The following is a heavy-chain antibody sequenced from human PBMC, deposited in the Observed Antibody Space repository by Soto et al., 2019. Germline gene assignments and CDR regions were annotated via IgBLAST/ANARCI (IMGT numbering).Heavy chain of an antibody. CDR2: IYYSGST. CDR1: GGSISSGGYY. J-gene: IGHJ4*02. V-gene: IGHV4-31*03. CDR3: ARIFMVRGVIMEGFDY. D-gene: IGHD3-10*01. Sequence: SETLSLTCTVSGGSISSGGYYWSWIRQHPGKGLEWIGYIYYSGSTYYNPSLKSRVTISVDTSKNQFSLKMSSVTAEDTAVYYCARIFMVRGVIMEGFDYWCQAILVTVS.